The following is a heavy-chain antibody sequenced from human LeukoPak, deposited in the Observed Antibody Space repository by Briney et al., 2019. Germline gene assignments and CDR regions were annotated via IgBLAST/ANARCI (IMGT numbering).Heavy chain of an antibody. Sequence: SETLSLTCSVSGASLTIYYWNWIRQPAGKGLEWIGRYASGTTTHNPSLKSQFTMSIDTSKNQISLKLTSVAAADTAVYYCATGDHSFDNWGQGILVTVTP. D-gene: IGHD7-27*01. CDR3: ATGDHSFDN. J-gene: IGHJ4*02. CDR1: GASLTIYY. CDR2: YASGTT. V-gene: IGHV4-4*07.